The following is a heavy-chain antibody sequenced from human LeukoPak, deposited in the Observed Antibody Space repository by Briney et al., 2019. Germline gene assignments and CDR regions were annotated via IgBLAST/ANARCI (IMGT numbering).Heavy chain of an antibody. J-gene: IGHJ4*02. CDR2: INPKSGGT. CDR3: ARDLSTSSTWELDY. CDR1: GYTFTGYL. Sequence: ASVTVSCKASGYTFTGYLIHWVRQAPGQGLEYMGWINPKSGGTEFAQRFQGRVTMTRDTSTSTASMELSRLRSDDTAVYYCARDLSTSSTWELDYWGQGTLVTVSS. V-gene: IGHV1-2*02. D-gene: IGHD2/OR15-2a*01.